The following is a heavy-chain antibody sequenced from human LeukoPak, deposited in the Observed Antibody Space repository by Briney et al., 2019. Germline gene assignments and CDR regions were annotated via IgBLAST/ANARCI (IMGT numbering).Heavy chain of an antibody. CDR1: GYTLAELS. CDR3: ATLAVAGADFDY. Sequence: GASVKVSCKVSGYTLAELSMHWVRQAPGKGLEWMGGFDPEDGETIYAQKFQGRVTMTEDTSTDTAYMELSSLRSEDTAVYYCATLAVAGADFDYWGQGTLVTVSS. J-gene: IGHJ4*02. D-gene: IGHD6-19*01. CDR2: FDPEDGET. V-gene: IGHV1-24*01.